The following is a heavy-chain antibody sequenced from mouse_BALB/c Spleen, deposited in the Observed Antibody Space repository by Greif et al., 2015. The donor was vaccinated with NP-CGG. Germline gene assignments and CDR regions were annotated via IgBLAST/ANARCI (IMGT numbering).Heavy chain of an antibody. J-gene: IGHJ4*01. CDR2: INPSTGYT. V-gene: IGHV1-4*01. Sequence: VQLQQSGAELAKPGASVKMSCKASGYTFTSYRMHWVKQRPGQGLEWIGYINPSTGYTEYNQKFKDKATLTADKSSSTACMQLSSLTSEDSAVYYCARYDYDAMDYWGQGTSVTVSS. CDR1: GYTFTSYR. CDR3: ARYDYDAMDY. D-gene: IGHD2-3*01.